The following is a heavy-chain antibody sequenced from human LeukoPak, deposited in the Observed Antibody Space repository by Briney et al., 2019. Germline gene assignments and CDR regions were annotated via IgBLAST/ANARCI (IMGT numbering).Heavy chain of an antibody. CDR1: GYTFTSYG. V-gene: IGHV1-18*01. D-gene: IGHD3-22*01. J-gene: IGHJ3*02. CDR3: AMKGSDYYDSSGYYYGDAFDI. CDR2: ISAYNGNT. Sequence: VSVKVSCKASGYTFTSYGISWVRQAPGQGLEWMGWISAYNGNTNYAQKLQGRVTMTTDTSTSTAYMELRSLRSDDTAVYYCAMKGSDYYDSSGYYYGDAFDIWGQGTMVTVSS.